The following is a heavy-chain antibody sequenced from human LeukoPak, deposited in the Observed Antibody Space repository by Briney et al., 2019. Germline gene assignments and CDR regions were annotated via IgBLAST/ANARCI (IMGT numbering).Heavy chain of an antibody. Sequence: GGSLRLSCAASGLTLSHNYVSWVRQAPGKGLEWVSAIHTSGDTCYADSVKGRFTISRDTSKNTLYLQINSLRVEDTAVYYCIVFGDSNHWGQGTLVTVSS. CDR1: GLTLSHNY. CDR2: IHTSGDT. CDR3: IVFGDSNH. D-gene: IGHD4-17*01. V-gene: IGHV3-53*01. J-gene: IGHJ5*02.